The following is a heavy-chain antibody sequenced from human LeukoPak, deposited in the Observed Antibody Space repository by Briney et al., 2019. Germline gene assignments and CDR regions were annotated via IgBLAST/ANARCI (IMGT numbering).Heavy chain of an antibody. CDR1: GYTFTSYY. Sequence: ASVKVSCKASGYTFTSYYMHWVRQAPGQGLEWMGIINPSGGSTSYAQKFQGRVTMTRDTSTSTVYMELSSLRSEDTAVYYCARDRAYYDTRADDAFDIWGKGTTVTVSS. V-gene: IGHV1-46*01. CDR3: ARDRAYYDTRADDAFDI. D-gene: IGHD3-22*01. J-gene: IGHJ3*02. CDR2: INPSGGST.